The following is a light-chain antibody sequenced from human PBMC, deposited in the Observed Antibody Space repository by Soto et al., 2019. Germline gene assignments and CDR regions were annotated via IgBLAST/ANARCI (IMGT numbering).Light chain of an antibody. CDR1: QSISNL. Sequence: DIQMTQSPSSLSASVGDRVTITCRASQSISNLLNWYQHKPGKAPKLLIYGTSTLQSGVPSRFSGSGSGTDFTLTISSLQREDFATYYCQQSYSSSWTFGQRTKVEIK. J-gene: IGKJ1*01. CDR3: QQSYSSSWT. CDR2: GTS. V-gene: IGKV1-39*01.